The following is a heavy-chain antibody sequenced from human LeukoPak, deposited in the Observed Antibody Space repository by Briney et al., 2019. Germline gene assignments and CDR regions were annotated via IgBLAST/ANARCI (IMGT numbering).Heavy chain of an antibody. CDR3: ARFAAGGSYYYYMDV. V-gene: IGHV3-48*01. D-gene: IGHD6-25*01. CDR1: GFTFSSYT. J-gene: IGHJ6*03. Sequence: GGSLRLSCAASGFTFSSYTMNWVRQPPGKGLEWVSNIGTSSTTIYYADSVKGRFAISRDNAKNSLYLQMNSLRADDTAVYYCARFAAGGSYYYYMDVWGKGTTVTVSS. CDR2: IGTSSTTI.